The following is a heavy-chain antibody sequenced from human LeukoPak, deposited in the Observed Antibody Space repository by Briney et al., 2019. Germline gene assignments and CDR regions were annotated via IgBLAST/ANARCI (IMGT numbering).Heavy chain of an antibody. CDR1: GGTFSSYA. CDR3: ARGRNGVNWFDP. Sequence: SVKVSCKASGGTFSSYAISWVRQAPGLGLEWMGGIIPIFGTANYAQKFQGRVTITTDESTSTAYMELSSLRSEDAAVYYCARGRNGVNWFDPWGQGTLVTVSS. CDR2: IIPIFGTA. V-gene: IGHV1-69*05. D-gene: IGHD1-1*01. J-gene: IGHJ5*02.